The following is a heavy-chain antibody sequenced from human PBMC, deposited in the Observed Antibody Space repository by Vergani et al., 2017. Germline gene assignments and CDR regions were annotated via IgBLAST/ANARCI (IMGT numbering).Heavy chain of an antibody. Sequence: EVQLLESGGGLVQPGGSLRLSCAASGFTFSSYAMSWVRQAPGKGLEWVSAISGSGGSTYYADPVKGRFTISRDNSKNTLYLQMNSLRAEDTAVYYCAKDEPPEYSSNYGVYYYYYYMDVWGKGTTVTVSS. V-gene: IGHV3-23*01. D-gene: IGHD6-13*01. CDR2: ISGSGGST. CDR3: AKDEPPEYSSNYGVYYYYYYMDV. J-gene: IGHJ6*03. CDR1: GFTFSSYA.